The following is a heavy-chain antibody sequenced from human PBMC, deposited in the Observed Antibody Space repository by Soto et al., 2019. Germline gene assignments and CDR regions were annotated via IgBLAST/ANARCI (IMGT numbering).Heavy chain of an antibody. CDR3: ARGRLVRGYYYYGMDV. CDR2: INPSGGST. Sequence: ASVKVSCKASGYTFTSYYMHWVRQAPGQGLEWMGIINPSGGSTSYAQKFQGRVTMTRDTSTSTVYMELSSLRSEDTAVYYCARGRLVRGYYYYGMDVWGQGTTVTVSS. D-gene: IGHD6-19*01. V-gene: IGHV1-46*01. CDR1: GYTFTSYY. J-gene: IGHJ6*02.